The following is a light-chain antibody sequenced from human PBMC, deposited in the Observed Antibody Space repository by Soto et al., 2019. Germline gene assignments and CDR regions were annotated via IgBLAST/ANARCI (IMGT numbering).Light chain of an antibody. Sequence: SYELTQRPSVSVVPGKTARITCGGNNIGSKSVHWYQQKPGQAPVLVIYYDSDRPSGIPERFSGSNSGNTATLTISRVEAGDEADYYCQVWDSSSDHPVFGAGTKLTVL. V-gene: IGLV3-21*04. CDR3: QVWDSSSDHPV. CDR2: YDS. CDR1: NIGSKS. J-gene: IGLJ3*02.